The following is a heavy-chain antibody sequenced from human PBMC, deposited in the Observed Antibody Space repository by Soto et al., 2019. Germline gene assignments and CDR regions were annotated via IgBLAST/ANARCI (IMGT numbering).Heavy chain of an antibody. CDR2: IYYTGTT. CDR3: ARLGDYSQASDY. CDR1: GSPISDNY. J-gene: IGHJ4*03. V-gene: IGHV4-59*08. D-gene: IGHD2-21*01. Sequence: PSETLSLTCTVSGSPISDNYWSWFRQAPGQGLEWVGYIYYTGTTTYHPSLKSRVTISLDTSKSQFSLILRSVTAADTAVYYCARLGDYSQASDYWGHGTLVTVS.